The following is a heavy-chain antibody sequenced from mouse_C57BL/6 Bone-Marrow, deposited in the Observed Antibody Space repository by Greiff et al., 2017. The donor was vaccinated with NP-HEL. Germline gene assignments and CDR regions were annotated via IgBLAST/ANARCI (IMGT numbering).Heavy chain of an antibody. CDR3: VLYYYGSSYSFAY. Sequence: QVQLQQPGAELVMPGASVKLSCKASGYTFTSYWMHWVKQRPGQGLEWIGEIDPSDSYTNYNQKFKGKSTLTVDKSSSTAYMQLSSLTSEDSAVYYCVLYYYGSSYSFAYWGQGTLVTVSA. D-gene: IGHD1-1*01. CDR2: IDPSDSYT. V-gene: IGHV1-69*01. J-gene: IGHJ3*01. CDR1: GYTFTSYW.